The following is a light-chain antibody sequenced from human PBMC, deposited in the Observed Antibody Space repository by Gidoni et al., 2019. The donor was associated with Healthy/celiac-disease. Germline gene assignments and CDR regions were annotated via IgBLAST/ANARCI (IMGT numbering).Light chain of an antibody. CDR2: DAS. CDR1: QSVSSY. Sequence: EIVSTQSPATLSLSPGERATLSCRASQSVSSYLAWYQQKPGQAPRLLIYDASNRATGIPARFSGSGSGTDFTLTISSLEPEDFAVYYCQQRSNWPPGTFGGGTKVEIK. CDR3: QQRSNWPPGT. J-gene: IGKJ4*01. V-gene: IGKV3-11*01.